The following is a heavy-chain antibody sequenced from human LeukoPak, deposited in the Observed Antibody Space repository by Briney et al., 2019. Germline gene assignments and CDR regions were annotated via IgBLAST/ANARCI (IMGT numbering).Heavy chain of an antibody. V-gene: IGHV3-48*04. CDR2: ISSSSSTI. CDR1: GFTFSSYS. J-gene: IGHJ4*02. D-gene: IGHD6-13*01. Sequence: GGSLRLSCAASGFTFSSYSMNWVRQAPGKGLEWVSYISSSSSTIYYADSVKGRFTISRDNAKNSLYLQVNSLRAEDTAVYYCARVTGSWSADFWGQGTLVTVSS. CDR3: ARVTGSWSADF.